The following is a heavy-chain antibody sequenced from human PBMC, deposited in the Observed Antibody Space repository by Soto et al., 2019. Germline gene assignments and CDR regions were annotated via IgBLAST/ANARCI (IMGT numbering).Heavy chain of an antibody. Sequence: PGGSLRLSCAVSGLSFSSYAMTWVRQSPGKGLEWVSSISRSGNSTYSADSVRGRFTISRDNSKNTLYLQMNSLRAEDTAVYYCAIDAKILDWLPTSYYFDFWGQGTLVTVSS. V-gene: IGHV3-23*01. CDR3: AIDAKILDWLPTSYYFDF. CDR2: ISRSGNST. D-gene: IGHD3-9*01. J-gene: IGHJ4*02. CDR1: GLSFSSYA.